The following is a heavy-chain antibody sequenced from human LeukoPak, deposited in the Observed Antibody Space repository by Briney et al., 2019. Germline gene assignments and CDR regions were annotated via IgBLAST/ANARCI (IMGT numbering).Heavy chain of an antibody. CDR2: INHSGST. Sequence: PSETLSLTCAVYGGSFSGYYWSWIRQPPGKGLEWIGEINHSGSTNYNPSLKSRVTISVDTSKNQFSLKLSSVTAADTAVYYCAREETCSSTSCFGFDYWGQGTLVTVSS. CDR3: AREETCSSTSCFGFDY. D-gene: IGHD2-2*01. J-gene: IGHJ4*02. V-gene: IGHV4-34*01. CDR1: GGSFSGYY.